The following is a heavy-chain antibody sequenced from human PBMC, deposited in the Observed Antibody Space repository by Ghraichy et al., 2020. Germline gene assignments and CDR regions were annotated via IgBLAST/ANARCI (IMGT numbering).Heavy chain of an antibody. CDR1: GYTFTRYG. D-gene: IGHD4-11*01. J-gene: IGHJ4*02. CDR2: FNANNGHI. Sequence: ASVKVSCKSSGYTFTRYGISWVRQAPGQGLEWMGWFNANNGHINYAQNFKGRVTLTTDTSTSTAYMELWSLRSDDTAVYYCARDYDYNIDFWTQGTLVTVSS. CDR3: ARDYDYNIDF. V-gene: IGHV1-18*01.